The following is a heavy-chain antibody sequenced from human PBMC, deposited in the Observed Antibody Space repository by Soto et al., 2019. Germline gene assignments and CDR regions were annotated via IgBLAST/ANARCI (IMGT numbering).Heavy chain of an antibody. CDR1: GGSLSSYY. J-gene: IGHJ6*02. V-gene: IGHV4-59*12. Sequence: PSETLSLTCVVSGGSLSSYYWSWIRQPPGKGLEWIGYIYYSGSTNYNPSLKSRVTISVDTSKNQFSLKLSSVTAVDTAVYYCARNSLRYYGSGRVYYYGMDVWGQGTTVTVSS. CDR2: IYYSGST. D-gene: IGHD3-10*01. CDR3: ARNSLRYYGSGRVYYYGMDV.